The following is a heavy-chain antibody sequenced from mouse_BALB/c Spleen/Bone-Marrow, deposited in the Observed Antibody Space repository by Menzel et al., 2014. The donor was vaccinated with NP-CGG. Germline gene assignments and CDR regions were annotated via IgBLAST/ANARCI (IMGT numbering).Heavy chain of an antibody. CDR1: GFTFSNYW. V-gene: IGHV6-6*02. Sequence: EVKLMESGGGLVQPGGSMELSCVASGFTFSNYWMNWVRQSPEKGLEWVAEIRLKSNNYATHYAESVKGRFTISRDDSKSSVYLQMNNLRAEDTGIYYCTRITGKFDYWGQGTTLTVSS. CDR3: TRITGKFDY. J-gene: IGHJ2*01. CDR2: IRLKSNNYAT. D-gene: IGHD4-1*01.